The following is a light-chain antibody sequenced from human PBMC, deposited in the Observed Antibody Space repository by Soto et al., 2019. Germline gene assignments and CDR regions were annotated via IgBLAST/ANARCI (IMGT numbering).Light chain of an antibody. J-gene: IGLJ3*02. CDR3: HSYDSSLSGSV. V-gene: IGLV1-40*01. CDR2: GNN. Sequence: QSALTQPRSVSGAPGQRVTISCTGSSSNIGADYDVHWYRQLPGTAPKLLIYGNNNRPSGVPERFSASKSGTSASLAITGLQAEDEADYYCHSYDSSLSGSVFGGGTKVTVL. CDR1: SSNIGADYD.